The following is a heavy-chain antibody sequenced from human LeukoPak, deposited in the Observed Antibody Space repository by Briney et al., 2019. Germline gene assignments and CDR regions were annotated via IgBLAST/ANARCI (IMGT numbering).Heavy chain of an antibody. Sequence: GGSLRLSCAASGFTFSSYEMNWVRQAPGKGLEWVSYISSSGSTIYYADSVKGRFTISRDNAKNSLYPQMNSLRAEDTAVYYCARDKGFGSGSYYNFWGQGTLVTVSS. J-gene: IGHJ4*02. CDR2: ISSSGSTI. D-gene: IGHD3-10*01. CDR1: GFTFSSYE. V-gene: IGHV3-48*03. CDR3: ARDKGFGSGSYYNF.